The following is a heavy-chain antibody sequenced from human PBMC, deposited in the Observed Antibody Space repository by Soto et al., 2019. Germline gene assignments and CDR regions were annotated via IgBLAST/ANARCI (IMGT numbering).Heavy chain of an antibody. V-gene: IGHV3-30-3*01. CDR2: ISYDGSNK. J-gene: IGHJ3*02. CDR3: ARDLEAALFDAFAI. CDR1: GFTFSSYA. Sequence: PGGSLRLSCAASGFTFSSYAMHWVRQAPGKGLEWVAVISYDGSNKYYADSVKGRFTISRDNSKNTLYLQMNSLRAEDTAVYYCARDLEAALFDAFAIWGQGTMVTVSS. D-gene: IGHD6-25*01.